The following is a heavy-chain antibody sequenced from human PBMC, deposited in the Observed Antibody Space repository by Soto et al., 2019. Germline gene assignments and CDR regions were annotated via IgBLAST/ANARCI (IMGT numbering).Heavy chain of an antibody. CDR1: GGSISSGGYY. CDR3: AGIYSGSPGGTLRY. CDR2: IYYSGCT. V-gene: IGHV4-31*03. D-gene: IGHD1-26*01. Sequence: QVQLQESGPGLVKPSQTLSLTCTVSGGSISSGGYYWSWIRQHPGKGLEWIGYIYYSGCTYYNPSLKGRVTISVDTSKTQFSLKLRSVTAADTAVYYCAGIYSGSPGGTLRYWGQGTLVTVSS. J-gene: IGHJ4*02.